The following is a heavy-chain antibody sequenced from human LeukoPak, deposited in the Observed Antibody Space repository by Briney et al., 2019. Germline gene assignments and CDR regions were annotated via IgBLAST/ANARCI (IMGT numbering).Heavy chain of an antibody. CDR2: INHSGST. V-gene: IGHV4-34*01. J-gene: IGHJ4*02. CDR1: GGSFSGYY. CDR3: ARDLRRVYYFDY. Sequence: PSETLSLTCAVYGGSFSGYYWSWIRQPPGMGLEWIGEINHSGSTNYNPSLKSRVTISVDTSKNQFSLKLSSVTAADTAVYYCARDLRRVYYFDYWGQGTLVTVSS.